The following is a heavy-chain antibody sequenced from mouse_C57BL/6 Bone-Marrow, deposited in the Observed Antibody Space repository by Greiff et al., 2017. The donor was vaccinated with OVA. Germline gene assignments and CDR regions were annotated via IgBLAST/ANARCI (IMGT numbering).Heavy chain of an antibody. CDR1: GFTFSDYG. V-gene: IGHV5-15*01. CDR2: ISNLAYSI. J-gene: IGHJ4*01. CDR3: ARRGDPLAMDY. Sequence: EVQLVESGGGLVQPGGSLKLSCAASGFTFSDYGMAWVRQAPRKGPEWVAFISNLAYSIYYADTVTGRFTISRENAKNTLYLEMSSLRSEDTAMYYCARRGDPLAMDYWGQGTSVTVSS.